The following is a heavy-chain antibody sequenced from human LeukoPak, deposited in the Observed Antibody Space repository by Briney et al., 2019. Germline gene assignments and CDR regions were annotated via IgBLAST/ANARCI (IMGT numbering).Heavy chain of an antibody. J-gene: IGHJ4*02. Sequence: GGSLRLSCAASGFTFSKNWMHWVRQVPGKGLVWVSRINTDGSSTGYADSVKGRFTISRDNAKNTLYLQMSSLRAEDTAVYYCARENWYLDYWGQGTLITVSS. V-gene: IGHV3-74*01. CDR2: INTDGSST. CDR3: ARENWYLDY. CDR1: GFTFSKNW. D-gene: IGHD1-1*01.